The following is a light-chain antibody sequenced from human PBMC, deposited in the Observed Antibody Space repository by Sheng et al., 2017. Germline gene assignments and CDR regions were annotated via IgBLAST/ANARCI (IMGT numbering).Light chain of an antibody. CDR1: TGAVTSGHY. CDR2: DTT. J-gene: IGLJ2*01. CDR3: LMYEDGGRL. Sequence: QAVVTQEPSLTVSPGETVTLTCGSSTGAVTSGHYPYWFQQKPGQAPRTLVYDTTKKHSWTPARFSGSLLGGKAALTLSGAQSEDEADYYCLMYEDGGRLLGGGTKLTVL. V-gene: IGLV7-46*01.